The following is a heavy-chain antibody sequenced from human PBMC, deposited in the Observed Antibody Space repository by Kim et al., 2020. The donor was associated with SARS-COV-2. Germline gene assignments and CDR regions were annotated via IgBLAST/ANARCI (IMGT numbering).Heavy chain of an antibody. CDR3: TRAYGWGSDYKAGAY. D-gene: IGHD3-10*01. J-gene: IGHJ4*02. CDR1: GYTFTSYY. V-gene: IGHV1-46*01. CDR2: INPSGGST. Sequence: ASVKVSCKASGYTFTSYYMHWVRQAPGQGLEWMGIINPSGGSTTYAQKFQGRVTMTRDTSTSTVYMELSSLRSEDTAVYYCTRAYGWGSDYKAGAYWGQGTLVTVSS.